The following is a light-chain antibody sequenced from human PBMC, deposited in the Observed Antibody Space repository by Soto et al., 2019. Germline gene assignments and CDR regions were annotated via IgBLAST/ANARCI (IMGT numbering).Light chain of an antibody. V-gene: IGLV2-14*01. CDR1: SSDVGGYNY. J-gene: IGLJ1*01. CDR3: GSITRSSTSV. Sequence: QSVLTQPASVSGSPGQSITISCTGTSSDVGGYNYVSWYQLHPGKAPKLMVYEVSNRPSGVSNRFSGSKSGNTASLTISGLQAEDEADYYCGSITRSSTSVFGTGTKVTVL. CDR2: EVS.